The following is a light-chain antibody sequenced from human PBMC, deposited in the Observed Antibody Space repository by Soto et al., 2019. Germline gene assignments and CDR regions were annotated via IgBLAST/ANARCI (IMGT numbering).Light chain of an antibody. J-gene: IGKJ1*01. V-gene: IGKV1-39*01. Sequence: DIQMTQSPSSLSASVGDRVTITCRASQGIRNDLGWYQQKPGKAPKPLIYAASSLQNGVPSRFSGSGSGTDFTLTISSLQPEDFATYYCQQSHNTWTFGQGTKVDIK. CDR2: AAS. CDR1: QGIRND. CDR3: QQSHNTWT.